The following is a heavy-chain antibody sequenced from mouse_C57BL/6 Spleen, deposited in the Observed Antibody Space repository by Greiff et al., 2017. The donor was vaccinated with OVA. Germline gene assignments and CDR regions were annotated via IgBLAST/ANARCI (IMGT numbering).Heavy chain of an antibody. CDR2: FTMYSDAT. CDR1: YFAFMACS. CDR3: ASTELRLAMDY. V-gene: IGHV1-49*01. D-gene: IGHD3-2*02. Sequence: LKESGAELVKPGSSVKLSCKASYFAFMACSMHWVKQRPGHGLEWIGSFTMYSDATEYSENFKGKATLTANTSSSTTYMELSSITSEDSAIYYCASTELRLAMDYWGQGTSVTVSS. J-gene: IGHJ4*01.